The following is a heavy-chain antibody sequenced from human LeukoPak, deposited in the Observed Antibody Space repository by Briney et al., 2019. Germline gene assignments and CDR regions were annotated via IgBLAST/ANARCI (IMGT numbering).Heavy chain of an antibody. V-gene: IGHV4-4*02. D-gene: IGHD3-10*01. Sequence: SETLSLTCTVSGGSVNSKNWWNWVRQPPEKGLEWIGDINHARTTNYNPSLESRVTISIDKSKNRFSLRLTSVAAADTAVYYCATDLGEGGNWGQGTLVTASS. CDR2: INHARTT. CDR1: GGSVNSKNW. J-gene: IGHJ4*02. CDR3: ATDLGEGGN.